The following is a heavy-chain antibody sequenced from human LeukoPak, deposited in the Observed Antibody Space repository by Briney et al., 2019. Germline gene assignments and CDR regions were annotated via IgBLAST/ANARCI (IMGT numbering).Heavy chain of an antibody. CDR1: GFTFDDYA. D-gene: IGHD6-19*01. CDR3: AKVHSSGWYMFND. CDR2: ISWNSGSI. V-gene: IGHV3-9*01. J-gene: IGHJ4*02. Sequence: GRSLRLSCAASGFTFDDYAMHWVRQAPGKGLEWVSGISWNSGSIGYADSVKGRFTISRDNAKNSLYLQMNSLRAEDTALYYCAKVHSSGWYMFNDWGQGTLVTVSS.